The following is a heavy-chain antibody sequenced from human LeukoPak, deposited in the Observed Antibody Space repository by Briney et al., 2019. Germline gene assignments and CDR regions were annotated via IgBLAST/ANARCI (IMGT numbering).Heavy chain of an antibody. Sequence: GRSLRLSCVASGFTFSSYAMHWVRQAPGKGLEWVAVISYDGSNKYYADSVKGRFTISRDNSKNTLYLQMNSLRAEDTAVYYCARGAPIVVVPAALVDYWGQGTLVTVSS. CDR3: ARGAPIVVVPAALVDY. V-gene: IGHV3-30-3*01. D-gene: IGHD2-2*01. J-gene: IGHJ4*02. CDR2: ISYDGSNK. CDR1: GFTFSSYA.